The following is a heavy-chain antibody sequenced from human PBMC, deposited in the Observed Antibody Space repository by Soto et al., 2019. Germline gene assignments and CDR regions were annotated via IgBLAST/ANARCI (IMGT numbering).Heavy chain of an antibody. J-gene: IGHJ6*02. V-gene: IGHV3-23*01. CDR3: ATRYFDWLLRTYYYDGMDV. D-gene: IGHD3-9*01. CDR2: ISGSGGST. CDR1: GFTFSSYA. Sequence: GGSLRLSCAASGFTFSSYAMSWVRQAPGKGLEWVSAISGSGGSTYYADSVKGRFTISRDNSKNTLYLQMNSLRAEDTAVYYCATRYFDWLLRTYYYDGMDVWGQGTTVTVSS.